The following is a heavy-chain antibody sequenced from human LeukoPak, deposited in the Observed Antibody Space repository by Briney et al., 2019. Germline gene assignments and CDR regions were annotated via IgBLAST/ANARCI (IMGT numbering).Heavy chain of an antibody. Sequence: GGSLRLSCAASGFTFTNYPIHWVRQAPGKGLEWVTVISYDGSTKYYADSVKGRFTISRDNSKNTLYLQMNSLRAEDTAVYYCARDIAVASKLNYWGQGTLVTVSS. J-gene: IGHJ4*02. CDR3: ARDIAVASKLNY. V-gene: IGHV3-30*04. D-gene: IGHD6-19*01. CDR2: ISYDGSTK. CDR1: GFTFTNYP.